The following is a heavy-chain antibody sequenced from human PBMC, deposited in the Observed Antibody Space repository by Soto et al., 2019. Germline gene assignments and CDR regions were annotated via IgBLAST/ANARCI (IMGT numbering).Heavy chain of an antibody. CDR2: ISWNSGSI. CDR3: AKDFVSVLPGTRLGY. CDR1: GFTFDDYA. D-gene: IGHD6-13*01. J-gene: IGHJ4*02. Sequence: PGGSLRLSCAASGFTFDDYAMHWVRQAPGKGLEWVSGISWNSGSIGYADSVKGRFTISRDNAKNSLYLQMNSLRAEDTALYYCAKDFVSVLPGTRLGYWGQGTLVTVSS. V-gene: IGHV3-9*01.